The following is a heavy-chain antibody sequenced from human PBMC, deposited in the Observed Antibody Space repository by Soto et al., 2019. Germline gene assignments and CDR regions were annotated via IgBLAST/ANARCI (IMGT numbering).Heavy chain of an antibody. CDR2: IYSGGST. V-gene: IGHV3-53*01. CDR1: GFTVSSNY. Sequence: GGSLRLSCAASGFTVSSNYMSWVRQAPGKGLGWVSVIYSGGSTYYADSVKGRFTISRDNSKNTLYLQMNSLRAEDTAVYYCARDSTYSSSLLHYGMDVWGQGTTVTVSS. CDR3: ARDSTYSSSLLHYGMDV. J-gene: IGHJ6*02. D-gene: IGHD6-13*01.